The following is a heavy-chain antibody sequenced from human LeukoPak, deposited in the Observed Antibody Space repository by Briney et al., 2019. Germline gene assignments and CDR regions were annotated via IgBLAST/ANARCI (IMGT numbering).Heavy chain of an antibody. CDR2: ISVNNGDT. Sequence: ASVNVSCKASGYSFIHYGISWVRQAPGQGLAWMGWISVNNGDTNFAQKLQGRVTMTTDTSTSTAYMELRSLRSDDTAVYYCAREGYTSGFPFDIWGQGTMVTVSS. CDR1: GYSFIHYG. CDR3: AREGYTSGFPFDI. D-gene: IGHD6-19*01. J-gene: IGHJ3*02. V-gene: IGHV1-18*01.